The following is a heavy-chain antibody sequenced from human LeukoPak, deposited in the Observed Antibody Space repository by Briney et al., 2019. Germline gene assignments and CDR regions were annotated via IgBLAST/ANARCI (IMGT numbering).Heavy chain of an antibody. CDR1: GGTFSSYA. CDR3: AIDRPYSSSPTYYYYYMDV. J-gene: IGHJ6*03. V-gene: IGHV1-18*01. CDR2: ISAYNGNT. Sequence: ASVTVSCKASGGTFSSYAISWVRQAPGQGLEWMGWISAYNGNTNYAQKLQGRVTMTTDTSTSTAYMELRSLRSDVTAVYYCAIDRPYSSSPTYYYYYMDVWGKGTTVTVSS. D-gene: IGHD6-13*01.